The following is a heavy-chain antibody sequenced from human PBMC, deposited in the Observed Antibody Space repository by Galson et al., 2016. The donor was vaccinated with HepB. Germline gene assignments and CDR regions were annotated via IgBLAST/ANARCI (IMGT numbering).Heavy chain of an antibody. J-gene: IGHJ4*02. V-gene: IGHV3-30*18. Sequence: SLRLSCAGSGFIFRGYGMHWVRQAPGKGLEWVAADSTDGRRKFYADSVRGRFTISRDNSNNMLFLQMDSLRPDDTTVYYCAKRHEYCPPVGCSDDYWGQGTLVSVSS. CDR2: DSTDGRRK. D-gene: IGHD2/OR15-2a*01. CDR3: AKRHEYCPPVGCSDDY. CDR1: GFIFRGYG.